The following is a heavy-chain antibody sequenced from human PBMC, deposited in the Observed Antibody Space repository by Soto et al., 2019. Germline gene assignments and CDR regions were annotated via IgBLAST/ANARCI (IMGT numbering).Heavy chain of an antibody. J-gene: IGHJ4*02. V-gene: IGHV1-2*04. CDR2: INPNSGAT. Sequence: GASVKVSCKTSGYTFTGYYIHWVRQAPGQGLEWMGCINPNSGATNYAQKFRGWVTMTRDTSISTAYMELSRLTSDDTAVYYCVTGPTTHSWGQGTLVTVSS. CDR3: VTGPTTHS. D-gene: IGHD2-15*01. CDR1: GYTFTGYY.